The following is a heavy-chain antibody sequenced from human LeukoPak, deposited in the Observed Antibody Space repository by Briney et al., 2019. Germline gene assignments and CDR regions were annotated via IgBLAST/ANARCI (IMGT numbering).Heavy chain of an antibody. D-gene: IGHD1/OR15-1a*01. V-gene: IGHV1-69*01. J-gene: IGHJ6*03. CDR1: GGTFSSYP. CDR3: ARGNNPPYNSYYFMDV. CDR2: IIPLFVIP. Sequence: SVKVSCKASGGTFSSYPISWVRQAPGQGLEWMGGIIPLFVIPKYAQNFQGRVTITADESTSTAYMELSSLRSDDTAVYYCARGNNPPYNSYYFMDVWGKGTTVTVSS.